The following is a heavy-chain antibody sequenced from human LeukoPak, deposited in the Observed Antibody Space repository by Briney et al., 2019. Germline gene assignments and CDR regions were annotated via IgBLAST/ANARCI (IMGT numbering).Heavy chain of an antibody. D-gene: IGHD2-21*02. Sequence: GGSLRLSCAASGFTFSSYWMHWVRQAPGKGLVWVSRINSDGSSTSYADSVKGRFTISRDNAKNTLYLQMNSLRAEDTAVYYCARSTKGEVVTVDDAFDIWGQGTMVTVSS. CDR3: ARSTKGEVVTVDDAFDI. J-gene: IGHJ3*02. V-gene: IGHV3-74*01. CDR1: GFTFSSYW. CDR2: INSDGSST.